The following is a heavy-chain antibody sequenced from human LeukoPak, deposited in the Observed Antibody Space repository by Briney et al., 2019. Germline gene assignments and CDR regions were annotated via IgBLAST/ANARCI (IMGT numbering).Heavy chain of an antibody. Sequence: GGSLRLSCAASGFSFDGYAMHWVRQAPGKGLEGVSGITGNRDKIVYGDSVKGRFTVSRDNARNYLYLQMDSLRAEDTAVYYCARDEEFEYSSYTSNYYYYYMDVWGKGTTVTVSS. D-gene: IGHD6-6*01. CDR2: ITGNRDKI. CDR1: GFSFDGYA. V-gene: IGHV3-9*01. J-gene: IGHJ6*03. CDR3: ARDEEFEYSSYTSNYYYYYMDV.